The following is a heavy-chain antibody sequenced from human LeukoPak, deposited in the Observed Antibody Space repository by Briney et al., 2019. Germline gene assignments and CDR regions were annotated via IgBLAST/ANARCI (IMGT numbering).Heavy chain of an antibody. V-gene: IGHV4-39*01. J-gene: IGHJ5*02. Sequence: RSSETLSLTCTVSGGSISSSSYYWGWIRQPPGKRLEWIGSIYYSGSTYYNPSLKSRVTISVDTSKNQFSLKLSSVTAADTAVYYCARRYCSGGSCYSRFGGAFDPWGQGALVTVSS. CDR1: GGSISSSSYY. D-gene: IGHD2-15*01. CDR3: ARRYCSGGSCYSRFGGAFDP. CDR2: IYYSGST.